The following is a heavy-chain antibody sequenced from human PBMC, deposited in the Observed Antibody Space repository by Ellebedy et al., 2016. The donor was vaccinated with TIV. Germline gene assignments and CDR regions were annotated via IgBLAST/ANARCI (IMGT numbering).Heavy chain of an antibody. CDR1: GFSFNNAW. Sequence: GESLKISCAASGFSFNNAWMTWVRQAPGKGLEWVGRIKSTSDGGTTDYAAPVKGRFTISRDDSKNTLFLQMNSLKTEDTAVYYCTTDGQGGFSNWGQGTLVTVSS. D-gene: IGHD3-16*01. CDR2: IKSTSDGGTT. CDR3: TTDGQGGFSN. V-gene: IGHV3-15*01. J-gene: IGHJ4*02.